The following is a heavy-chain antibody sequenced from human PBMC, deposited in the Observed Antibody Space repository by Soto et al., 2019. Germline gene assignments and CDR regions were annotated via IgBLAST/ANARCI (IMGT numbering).Heavy chain of an antibody. J-gene: IGHJ4*02. V-gene: IGHV3-11*01. CDR1: GFTFSDYY. Sequence: QVQLVESGGGSVKTRGALRLSCAGSGFTFSDYYMSWVRQAAGKGLEWISYISGSGTSIYYADSVKGRFTISSDNAKNSVYLQMDSLRAEDTATYFCAKMLSTGWYDPVFHWGQGTLVSVSS. D-gene: IGHD6-19*01. CDR3: AKMLSTGWYDPVFH. CDR2: ISGSGTSI.